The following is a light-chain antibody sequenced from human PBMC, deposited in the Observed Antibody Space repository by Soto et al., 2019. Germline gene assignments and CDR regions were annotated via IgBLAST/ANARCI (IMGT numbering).Light chain of an antibody. CDR2: GAS. CDR1: QSISNN. CDR3: QQRQYWPPIT. Sequence: IVMTQSPATLSLSPGEKATLSCRASQSISNNFAWFQQKPGQVPRLLIYGASNRATGVSARFTGSGSGTDFTLTISSLEPEDFAIYYCQQRQYWPPITFGQGTRLEI. J-gene: IGKJ5*01. V-gene: IGKV3-15*01.